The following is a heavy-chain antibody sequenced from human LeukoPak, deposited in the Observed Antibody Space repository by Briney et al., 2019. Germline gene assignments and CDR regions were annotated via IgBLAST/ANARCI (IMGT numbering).Heavy chain of an antibody. Sequence: SETLSLTCAVYGESFSGYYWNWNRQPPGKGLEWIGEIDFGGSTNCNPSLKSLVNLSVDTVKNQFSLRLSSVTAADTAVYYCARAPSGYCSRASCLYYFDYWGQGTLVSVSS. J-gene: IGHJ4*02. D-gene: IGHD2-2*01. V-gene: IGHV4-34*01. CDR3: ARAPSGYCSRASCLYYFDY. CDR1: GESFSGYY. CDR2: IDFGGST.